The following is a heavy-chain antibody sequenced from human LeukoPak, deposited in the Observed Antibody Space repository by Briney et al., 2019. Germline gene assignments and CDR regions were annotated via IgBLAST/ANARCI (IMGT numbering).Heavy chain of an antibody. Sequence: SETLSLTCTVSGGSISSSSYYWGWIRQPPGKGLERIGSIYYSGSTNYNPSLKSRVTISVDTSKNQFSLKLSSVTAADTAVYYCARKIQLWPYGGASFDYWGQGTLVTVSS. CDR1: GGSISSSSYY. D-gene: IGHD5-18*01. CDR2: IYYSGST. J-gene: IGHJ4*02. V-gene: IGHV4-39*07. CDR3: ARKIQLWPYGGASFDY.